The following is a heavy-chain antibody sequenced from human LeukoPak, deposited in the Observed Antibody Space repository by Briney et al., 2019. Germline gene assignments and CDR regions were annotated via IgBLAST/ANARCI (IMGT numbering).Heavy chain of an antibody. V-gene: IGHV4-39*07. CDR3: ARVPRSYYYYYYMDV. CDR2: IYYSGST. Sequence: SETLSLTCTVSGGSIIITSYYWGWIRQPPGKGLEWIGSIYYSGSTYYNPSLKSRVTISVDTSKNQFSLKLSSVTAADTAVYYCARVPRSYYYYYYMDVWGKGTTVTVSS. J-gene: IGHJ6*03. CDR1: GGSIIITSYY.